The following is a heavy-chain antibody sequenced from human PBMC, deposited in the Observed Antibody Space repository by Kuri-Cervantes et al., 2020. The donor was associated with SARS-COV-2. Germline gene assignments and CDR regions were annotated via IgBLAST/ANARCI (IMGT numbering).Heavy chain of an antibody. J-gene: IGHJ4*02. CDR3: AREYYYGSGRYYGAFDH. CDR1: GYIFTSHN. V-gene: IGHV1-46*01. CDR2: LNHSGGSR. D-gene: IGHD3-10*01. Sequence: ASVTVSCKSSGYIFTSHNMHWVRQAPGQGLEWMGMLNHSGGSRINTQKFQGRLTMTRDTPTSTVYMELSSLRSDDTAVYYCAREYYYGSGRYYGAFDHWGQGTPVTVSS.